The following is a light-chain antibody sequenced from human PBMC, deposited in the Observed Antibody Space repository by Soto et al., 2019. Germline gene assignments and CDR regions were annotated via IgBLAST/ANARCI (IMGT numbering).Light chain of an antibody. Sequence: QSVLTQPPSVSAAPGQKVTVSCSGGRSNIGNNAVAWYQHLPGTAPKLLIYDNDKRPSGISDRFSASKSGTSATLAITGLQTGDEADYYCETWDSSLSAGVFGGGTKLTVL. V-gene: IGLV1-51*01. CDR3: ETWDSSLSAGV. CDR2: DND. J-gene: IGLJ3*02. CDR1: RSNIGNNA.